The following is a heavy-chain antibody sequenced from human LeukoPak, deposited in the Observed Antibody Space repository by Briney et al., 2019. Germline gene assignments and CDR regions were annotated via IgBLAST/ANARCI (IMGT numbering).Heavy chain of an antibody. D-gene: IGHD5-12*01. CDR1: GGSISSSSYY. CDR3: ARQVVGYSGSQDY. J-gene: IGHJ4*02. Sequence: NPSETLSLTCTVSGGSISSSSYYWGWIRQPPGQGLEWLGSIYYSGSTYYNPSLKSRVTISVDTAKNQFSLKLSSVAAADTAVYYCARQVVGYSGSQDYWGQGTLVTVSS. CDR2: IYYSGST. V-gene: IGHV4-39*01.